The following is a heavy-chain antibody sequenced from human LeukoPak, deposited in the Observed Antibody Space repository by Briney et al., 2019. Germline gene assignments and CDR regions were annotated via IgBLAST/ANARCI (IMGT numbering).Heavy chain of an antibody. D-gene: IGHD2-21*02. J-gene: IGHJ3*02. CDR2: ISSRSITI. CDR1: GFTFSSYE. V-gene: IGHV3-48*03. CDR3: GASGDDGGAFDT. Sequence: GGSLRLSFAACGFTFSSYELYWVRQAPGTGLEWISYISSRSITIKYADSVRGRFTIFRDDARESLYLQMNSMRAEDTAIYYCGASGDDGGAFDTWGQGTLVTVSS.